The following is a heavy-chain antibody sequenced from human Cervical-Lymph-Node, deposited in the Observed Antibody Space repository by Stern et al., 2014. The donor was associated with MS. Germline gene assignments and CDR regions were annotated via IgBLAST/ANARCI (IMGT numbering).Heavy chain of an antibody. Sequence: VQLEESGAEVKKPGSSVKVSCKASGGTFSNYAFNWVRQAPGQGLEWMGGVIPMFGTSNYAQKFQGRVTITADESTSTTYMEVSSLTSEDTAVYYCTRGEAAAFDYWGQGTLVTVSS. CDR2: VIPMFGTS. V-gene: IGHV1-69*01. CDR3: TRGEAAAFDY. J-gene: IGHJ4*02. CDR1: GGTFSNYA. D-gene: IGHD2-2*01.